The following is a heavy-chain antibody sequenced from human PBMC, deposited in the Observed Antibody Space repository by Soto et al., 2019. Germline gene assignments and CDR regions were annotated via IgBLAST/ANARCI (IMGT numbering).Heavy chain of an antibody. CDR1: GGSISSYY. D-gene: IGHD3-9*01. CDR2: IYYSGST. Sequence: QVQLQESGPGLVKPSETLSLTCTVSGGSISSYYWSWIRQPPGKGLEWIGYIYYSGSTNYNPSLKSRVTISVDTSKNQSSLKLSSVTAADTAVYYCARHSHFDWFVDAFDIWGQGTMVTVTS. CDR3: ARHSHFDWFVDAFDI. V-gene: IGHV4-59*01. J-gene: IGHJ3*02.